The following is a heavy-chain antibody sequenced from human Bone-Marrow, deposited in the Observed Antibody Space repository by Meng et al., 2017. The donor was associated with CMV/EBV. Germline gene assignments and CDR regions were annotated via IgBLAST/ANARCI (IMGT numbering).Heavy chain of an antibody. Sequence: ASVKVSCKASGYTFTGYYMHWVRQAPGQGLEWMGWINPNSGSTNYAQKFQGRVTMTRDTSISTAYMELSRLRYDDTAVYYCASILGYDDYVWGSYWSTWGQGTLVTVSS. CDR3: ASILGYDDYVWGSYWST. V-gene: IGHV1-2*02. D-gene: IGHD3-16*01. CDR1: GYTFTGYY. J-gene: IGHJ5*02. CDR2: INPNSGST.